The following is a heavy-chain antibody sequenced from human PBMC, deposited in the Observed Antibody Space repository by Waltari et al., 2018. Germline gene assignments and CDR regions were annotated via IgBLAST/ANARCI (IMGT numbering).Heavy chain of an antibody. Sequence: QAQLVQSGAEVKKPGASVKVSCKASGYSFTGYYIHWVRQAPGQGLEWMGWIQPKTGGTNFARRLQGRVTLTSDTSVNTVYMELTTLTSDDTAVFYCARVAESGYSSRWYDVWGQGTQVIVSS. CDR1: GYSFTGYY. CDR3: ARVAESGYSSRWYDV. D-gene: IGHD6-13*01. J-gene: IGHJ4*02. V-gene: IGHV1-2*02. CDR2: IQPKTGGT.